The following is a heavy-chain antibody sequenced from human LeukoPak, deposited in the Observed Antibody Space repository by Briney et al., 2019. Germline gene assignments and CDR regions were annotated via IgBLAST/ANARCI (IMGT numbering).Heavy chain of an antibody. CDR2: IYTSGST. CDR1: GGSISSYC. Sequence: SETLSLTCTVSGGSISSYCWSWIRQPPGKGLEWIGYIYTSGSTNYNPSLKSRVTISVDTSKNQFSLKLSSVTAADTAVYYCARHVTYYYDSSGYPDTYYYMDVWGKGTTVTVSS. D-gene: IGHD3-22*01. J-gene: IGHJ6*03. V-gene: IGHV4-4*09. CDR3: ARHVTYYYDSSGYPDTYYYMDV.